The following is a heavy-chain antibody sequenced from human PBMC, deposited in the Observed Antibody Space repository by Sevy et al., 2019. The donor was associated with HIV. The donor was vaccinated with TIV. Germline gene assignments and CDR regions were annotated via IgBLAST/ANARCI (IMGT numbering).Heavy chain of an antibody. V-gene: IGHV4-39*01. D-gene: IGHD4-4*01. CDR1: GGSISSSSYY. Sequence: SETLSLTCTVSGGSISSSSYYWGWIRQPPGKGLEWIGSIYHSGSTYYNPSLKSRVTISVDTSKNQFSLKLSSVTAADTAVYYCAGTVTTYYYYGMDVWGQGTTVTVSS. CDR3: AGTVTTYYYYGMDV. CDR2: IYHSGST. J-gene: IGHJ6*02.